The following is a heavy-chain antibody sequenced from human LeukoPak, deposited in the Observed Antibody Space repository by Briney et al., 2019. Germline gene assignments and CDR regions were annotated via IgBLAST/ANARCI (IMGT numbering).Heavy chain of an antibody. V-gene: IGHV3-49*03. Sequence: GGSLRLSCTASGFTFGDYAMSWFRQAPGKGLEWVGFIRSKAYGGTTEYAASVKGRFTISRDDSKSIAYLQMNSLKTEDTAVYYCTRDSGYSSGWYVSWGQGTLVTVSS. D-gene: IGHD6-19*01. J-gene: IGHJ5*02. CDR3: TRDSGYSSGWYVS. CDR1: GFTFGDYA. CDR2: IRSKAYGGTT.